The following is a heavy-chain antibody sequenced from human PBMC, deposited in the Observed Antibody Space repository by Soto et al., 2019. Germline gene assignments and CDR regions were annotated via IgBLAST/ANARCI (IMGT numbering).Heavy chain of an antibody. CDR1: GFTFSSYG. D-gene: IGHD1-26*01. CDR2: ISYDGSNK. Sequence: QVQLVESGGGVVQPGRSLRLSCAASGFTFSSYGMNWVRQAPGKGLEWVAVISYDGSNKYYADSVKGRFTISRDKSKNTLYLQMNSLRAEDTGVYYCAKERSGSYYAGLAYWGQGTLVTVSS. V-gene: IGHV3-30*18. J-gene: IGHJ4*02. CDR3: AKERSGSYYAGLAY.